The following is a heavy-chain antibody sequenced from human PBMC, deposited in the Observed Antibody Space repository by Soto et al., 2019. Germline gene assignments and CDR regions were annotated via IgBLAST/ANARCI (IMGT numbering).Heavy chain of an antibody. J-gene: IGHJ1*01. Sequence: ASVKVSCKASGYTFTGYYMHWVRQAPGQGLEWMGWINPNSGGTNYAQKVQGWVTMTRDTSISTAYMELSRLRSDDTAVYYCARDRVESGYPEYFQHWGQGTLVTVSS. D-gene: IGHD3-22*01. CDR3: ARDRVESGYPEYFQH. CDR2: INPNSGGT. V-gene: IGHV1-2*04. CDR1: GYTFTGYY.